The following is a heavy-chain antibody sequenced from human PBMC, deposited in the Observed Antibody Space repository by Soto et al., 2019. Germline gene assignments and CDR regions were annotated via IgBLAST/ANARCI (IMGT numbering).Heavy chain of an antibody. V-gene: IGHV4-4*02. Sequence: SETHSLTSTVSGGISISSNWWSWVRKPQGKGLERIGEIHHSGSTYYNPSLKSRVTISVDTSKNQFSLKLSSVTAADTAVYYCARAWGRVFDYWGQGTLVTVSS. CDR2: IHHSGST. J-gene: IGHJ4*02. CDR1: GGISISSNW. D-gene: IGHD2-15*01. CDR3: ARAWGRVFDY.